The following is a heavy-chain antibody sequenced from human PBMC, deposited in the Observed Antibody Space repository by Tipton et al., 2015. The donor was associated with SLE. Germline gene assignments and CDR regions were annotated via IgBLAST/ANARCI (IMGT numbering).Heavy chain of an antibody. J-gene: IGHJ4*02. CDR2: IYYSGST. V-gene: IGHV4-59*12. Sequence: LRLSCTVSGGSISSYYWSWIRQPPGKGLEWIGYIYYSGSTNYNPSLRSRVTISVDTSKNQFSLKLGSVTAADTAVYYCARETKWLRHFDYWGQGTLVTVSS. CDR3: ARETKWLRHFDY. D-gene: IGHD5-12*01. CDR1: GGSISSYY.